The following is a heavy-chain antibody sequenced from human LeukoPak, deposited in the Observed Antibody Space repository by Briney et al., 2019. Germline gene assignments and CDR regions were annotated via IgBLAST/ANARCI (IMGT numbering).Heavy chain of an antibody. CDR3: AKGSLRVVPSATFDY. CDR1: GFTFSNYG. CDR2: IRYDETNK. J-gene: IGHJ4*02. D-gene: IGHD2-2*01. Sequence: PGGSLRLSCAASGFTFSNYGMHWVRRAPGKGLEWVAFIRYDETNKYYADSVKGRFTLSRDNSKNTLDLQMNSLRAEDTAVYYCAKGSLRVVPSATFDYWGQGTLVTVSS. V-gene: IGHV3-30*02.